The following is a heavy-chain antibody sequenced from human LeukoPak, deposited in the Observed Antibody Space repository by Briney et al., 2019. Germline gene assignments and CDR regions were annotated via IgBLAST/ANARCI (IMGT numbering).Heavy chain of an antibody. CDR1: GGSFSGYY. Sequence: SETLSLTCAVYGGSFSGYYWSWIRQPPGQGLEWIGEINHSGSTNYNPSLKSRVTISVDTSKNQFSLKLSSVTAADTAVYYCARGFVYCSSTSCYSPYFDYWGQGTLVTVSS. CDR3: ARGFVYCSSTSCYSPYFDY. CDR2: INHSGST. J-gene: IGHJ4*02. V-gene: IGHV4-34*01. D-gene: IGHD2-2*01.